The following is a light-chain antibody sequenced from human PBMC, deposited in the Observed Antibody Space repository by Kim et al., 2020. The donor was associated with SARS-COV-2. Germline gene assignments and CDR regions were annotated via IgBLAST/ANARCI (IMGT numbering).Light chain of an antibody. CDR2: DDS. CDR1: TIAIKS. V-gene: IGLV3-21*04. CDR3: HVWDTSNDRVV. J-gene: IGLJ2*01. Sequence: SSELTQPPSVSVAPGKTARITCGGDTIAIKSVCWYLQKTGQAPVAVIYDDSHRPSVVPERFSGSRSGNTATLTISGVEAGDEADYYCHVWDTSNDRVVFGGGTQLTVL.